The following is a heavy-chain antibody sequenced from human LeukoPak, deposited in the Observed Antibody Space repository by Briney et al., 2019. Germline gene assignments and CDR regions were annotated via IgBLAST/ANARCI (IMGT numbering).Heavy chain of an antibody. J-gene: IGHJ3*02. CDR2: IKQDGSEK. CDR1: GFTFSSYL. D-gene: IGHD2-15*01. V-gene: IGHV3-7*01. CDR3: ARVAHAFDI. Sequence: PGGSLRLSCAASGFTFSSYLMSWVRQAPGKGLEWVANIKQDGSEKYYVDSVKGRFTISRDNAKNSLYLQMNSLRAEDTAVYYCARVAHAFDIWGQGTMVTVSS.